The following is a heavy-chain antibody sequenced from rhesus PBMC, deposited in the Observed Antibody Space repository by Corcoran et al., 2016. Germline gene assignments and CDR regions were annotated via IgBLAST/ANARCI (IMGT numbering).Heavy chain of an antibody. J-gene: IGHJ4*01. CDR1: GFTFDDYA. CDR2: ISWSGGST. D-gene: IGHD3-28*01. Sequence: EVQLVECGGGVVQAGGSLRLSRAASGFTFDDYAMHWVRQAPGKGLEWVSGISWSGGSTYYADSFKGQFSISRDNAKNSLYLQMGSLRAEDTALYYCARAKHYYDCGYYTGYFDYWGQGVLVTVSS. CDR3: ARAKHYYDCGYYTGYFDY. V-gene: IGHV3-201*01.